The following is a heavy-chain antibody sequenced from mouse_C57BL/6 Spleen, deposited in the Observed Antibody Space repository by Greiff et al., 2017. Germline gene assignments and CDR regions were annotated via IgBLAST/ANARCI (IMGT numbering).Heavy chain of an antibody. CDR3: AKNRYYGSSYWYFDV. CDR2: IWRGGST. V-gene: IGHV2-5*01. D-gene: IGHD1-1*01. J-gene: IGHJ1*03. CDR1: GFSLTSYG. Sequence: VQLVESGPGLVQPSQSLSITCTVSGFSLTSYGVHWVRQSPGKGLEWLGVIWRGGSTDYNAAFMSRLSITKDNSKSQVFFKMNSLQADDTAIYYCAKNRYYGSSYWYFDVWGTGTTVTVSS.